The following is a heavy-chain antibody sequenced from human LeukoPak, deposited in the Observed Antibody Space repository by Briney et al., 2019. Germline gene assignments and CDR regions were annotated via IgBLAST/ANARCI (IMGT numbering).Heavy chain of an antibody. CDR2: ISRSGDNT. D-gene: IGHD6-19*01. V-gene: IGHV3-23*01. CDR1: EFTFSSYA. Sequence: GGSLRLSCAASEFTFSSYAMTWVRQAPGKGLEWVSGISRSGDNTYYADSVKGRFTISRDNSKSTLYLQMNSLRAEDTAVYYCAKDWVAGVFDYWGQGTLVTVSS. CDR3: AKDWVAGVFDY. J-gene: IGHJ4*02.